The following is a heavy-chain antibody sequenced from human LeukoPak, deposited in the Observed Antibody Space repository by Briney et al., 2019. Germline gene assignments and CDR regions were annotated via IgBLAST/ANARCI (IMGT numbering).Heavy chain of an antibody. CDR3: ATDQSRGVNHWFDP. CDR1: GFTFSSYS. J-gene: IGHJ5*02. V-gene: IGHV3-74*01. CDR2: INGDASIA. Sequence: PGGSLRLSCAASGFTFSSYSMNWVRQAPGKGLVWLSRINGDASIAIYADSVKGRFTISRDNANNTLFLQMNSLRAEDTAVYYCATDQSRGVNHWFDPWGQGTLVTVSS. D-gene: IGHD3-10*01.